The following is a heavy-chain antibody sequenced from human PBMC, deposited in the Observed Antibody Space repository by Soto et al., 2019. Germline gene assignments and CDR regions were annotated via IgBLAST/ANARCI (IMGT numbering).Heavy chain of an antibody. V-gene: IGHV3-9*01. CDR3: AKDNRPSRWLRPDEHYYFDY. CDR1: GFTFDDYA. CDR2: ISWNSGSI. Sequence: EVQLVESGGGLVQPGRSLRLSCAASGFTFDDYAMHWVRQAPGKGLEWVSGISWNSGSIGYADSVKGRFTISRDNAKNSLYLQMNSLRAEDTALYYCAKDNRPSRWLRPDEHYYFDYWGQGTLVTVSS. D-gene: IGHD5-12*01. J-gene: IGHJ4*02.